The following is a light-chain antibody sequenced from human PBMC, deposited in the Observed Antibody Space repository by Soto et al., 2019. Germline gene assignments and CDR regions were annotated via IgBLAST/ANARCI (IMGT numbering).Light chain of an antibody. CDR2: RAS. V-gene: IGKV3-15*01. Sequence: ETVMTQSPATLSVSPGESATLSCRASQSVGSNLAWYQQKPGQAPSLLIYRASTRATGIPARFSGRGSGTEFTLTISSLQSEDLAVYYCQQYYDWPEYTFGQGSKLEIK. CDR3: QQYYDWPEYT. J-gene: IGKJ2*01. CDR1: QSVGSN.